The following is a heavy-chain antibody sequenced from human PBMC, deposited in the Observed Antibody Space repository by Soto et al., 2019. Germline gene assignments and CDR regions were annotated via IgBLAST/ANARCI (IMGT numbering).Heavy chain of an antibody. CDR2: SRNKANSYNT. D-gene: IGHD5-18*01. J-gene: IGHJ4*02. Sequence: EVQLVESGGDLVQPGGSLRLSCAASGFTFSDHYMDWVRQAPGKGLEWVARSRNKANSYNTEYAASVKGRFTISRDDSKNSLYLQMNSLKTEDTAVYYCARGRGYSNSYFDYWGQGTLVTVFS. V-gene: IGHV3-72*01. CDR3: ARGRGYSNSYFDY. CDR1: GFTFSDHY.